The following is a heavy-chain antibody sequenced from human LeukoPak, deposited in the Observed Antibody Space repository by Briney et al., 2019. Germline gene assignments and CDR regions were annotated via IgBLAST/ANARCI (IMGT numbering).Heavy chain of an antibody. Sequence: ASVKVSCKASGYTFTSYDINWVRQATGQGLEWMGIINPSGGSTSYAQKFQGRVTMTRDTSTSTVYMELSSLRSEDTAVYYCARDIGQIDYWGQGTLVTVSS. D-gene: IGHD2-15*01. V-gene: IGHV1-46*01. CDR2: INPSGGST. CDR1: GYTFTSYD. J-gene: IGHJ4*02. CDR3: ARDIGQIDY.